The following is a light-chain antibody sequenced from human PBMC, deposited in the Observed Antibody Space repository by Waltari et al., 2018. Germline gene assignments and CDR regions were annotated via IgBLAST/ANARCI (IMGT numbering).Light chain of an antibody. Sequence: YELTQPPPVSLSPGQTATITCSGYALPKKYAYWFQQKPGLSPVVIIYDDSKRPSGIPERFSGSSSGTVATLTISGAQVEDEADYYCFSTDASGDHWTFGGGTRLTVL. CDR1: ALPKKY. V-gene: IGLV3-10*01. CDR3: FSTDASGDHWT. CDR2: DDS. J-gene: IGLJ2*01.